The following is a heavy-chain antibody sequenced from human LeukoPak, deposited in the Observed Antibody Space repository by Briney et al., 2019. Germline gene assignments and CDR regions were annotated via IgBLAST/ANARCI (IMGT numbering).Heavy chain of an antibody. J-gene: IGHJ1*01. CDR2: INPRGGST. CDR1: GYTFTSYY. V-gene: IGHV1-46*01. Sequence: ASVKVSCKASGYTFTSYYMHWVRQAPGQGLEWMGIINPRGGSTSYAQKFQGRVTMTRDTSTSTVYMELSSLRSEYTAVYYCVAWEEGIAVADHMTRLFQHWGQGTLLTVSS. CDR3: VAWEEGIAVADHMTRLFQH. D-gene: IGHD6-19*01.